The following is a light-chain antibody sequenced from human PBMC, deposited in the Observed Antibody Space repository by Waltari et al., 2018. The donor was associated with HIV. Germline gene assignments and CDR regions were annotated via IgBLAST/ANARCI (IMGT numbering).Light chain of an antibody. J-gene: IGLJ2*01. CDR2: GEK. CDR3: LSRDDSGNLLV. V-gene: IGLV3-19*01. CDR1: TLKPCY. Sequence: SSEVTHDPAVSVALGLTVRPLCQGHTLKPCYAGSYQLNPGQAPHLVIYGEKHRPSGIPDRFSGSSSGNTASLTSTGAQAEDEADYYCLSRDDSGNLLVFGGGTKLTVL.